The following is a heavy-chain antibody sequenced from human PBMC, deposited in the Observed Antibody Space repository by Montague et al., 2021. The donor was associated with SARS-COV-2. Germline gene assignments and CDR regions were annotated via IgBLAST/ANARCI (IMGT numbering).Heavy chain of an antibody. CDR1: GASVRTYY. J-gene: IGHJ6*02. CDR2: LYTSGST. CDR3: ARDGADYSFAYYHDMDV. Sequence: SETLSLTCTVSGASVRTYYWSWIRQSAGKKLEWMGRLYTSGSTYYNPSFKSRVTMSLDTSKNLFSLNLSSMTAADTAVYYCARDGADYSFAYYHDMDVWGQGIAVTVSS. D-gene: IGHD5-12*01. V-gene: IGHV4-4*07.